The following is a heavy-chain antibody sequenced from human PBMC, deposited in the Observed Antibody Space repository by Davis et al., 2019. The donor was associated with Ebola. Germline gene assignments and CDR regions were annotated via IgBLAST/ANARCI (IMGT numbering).Heavy chain of an antibody. CDR3: ASGVFGVTYYFDH. V-gene: IGHV4-59*01. CDR2: IYHIGTT. D-gene: IGHD3-3*01. J-gene: IGHJ4*02. CDR1: GGTISRYY. Sequence: GSLRLSCNVSGGTISRYYCSRTRYATGKGLEWIAHIYHIGTTKYNPSVRSRLIISVDRSKNQFSLKLNSVTAADTAMYYCASGVFGVTYYFDHWGQGALVTVSS.